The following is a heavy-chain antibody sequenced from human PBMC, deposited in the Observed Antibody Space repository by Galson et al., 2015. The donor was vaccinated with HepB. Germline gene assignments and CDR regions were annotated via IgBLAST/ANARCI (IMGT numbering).Heavy chain of an antibody. V-gene: IGHV1-69*02. J-gene: IGHJ4*02. CDR1: GGTFSSYT. CDR2: IIPILGIA. Sequence: SVKVSCKASGGTFSSYTISWVRQAPGQGLEWMGRIIPILGIANYAQKFQGRVTITADKSTSTAYMELSSLRSEDTAVYYCASLGGAVAGTGNPDFDYWGQGTLVTVSS. D-gene: IGHD6-19*01. CDR3: ASLGGAVAGTGNPDFDY.